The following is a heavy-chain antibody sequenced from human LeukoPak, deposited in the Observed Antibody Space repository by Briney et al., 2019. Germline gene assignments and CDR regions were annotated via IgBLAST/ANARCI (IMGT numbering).Heavy chain of an antibody. Sequence: SETLSLTCTVSGGSISNYYWSWIRQPPGKGLECIGRINTSGRTNYNPSLKSRVTMSVDTSKNHFSLKLSSVTAADTAVYYCARDGRSSSGWYNLDVWGQGTTVTVSS. CDR3: ARDGRSSSGWYNLDV. V-gene: IGHV4-4*07. J-gene: IGHJ6*02. CDR1: GGSISNYY. CDR2: INTSGRT. D-gene: IGHD6-19*01.